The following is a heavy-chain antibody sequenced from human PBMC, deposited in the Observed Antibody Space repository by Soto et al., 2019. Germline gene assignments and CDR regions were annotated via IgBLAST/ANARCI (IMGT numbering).Heavy chain of an antibody. CDR1: GGSITTYQ. J-gene: IGHJ4*02. V-gene: IGHV4-59*01. Sequence: SETLSLTCTVSGGSITTYQWSWIRQPPGKGLEWIGGYSGFTNYNPSLESRATISVDHSKNQFFLTLRSVTAADTAVYYCAREYGYFSFFFDYWGQGALVTVSS. D-gene: IGHD5-18*01. CDR2: YSGFT. CDR3: AREYGYFSFFFDY.